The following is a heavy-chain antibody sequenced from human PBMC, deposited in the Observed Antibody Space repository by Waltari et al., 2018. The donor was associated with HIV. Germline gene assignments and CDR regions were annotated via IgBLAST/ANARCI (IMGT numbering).Heavy chain of an antibody. Sequence: EVQLVESGGGLVQPGGSLRLSCAASGFTFSTYSMNWVRQAPGKGLEWVSYISSSSTTIYDADSLKGRFTISRDNAKNLLYLQMNSLRAEDTAVYYCARDKAVIQPDAFDIWGQGTMVTVSS. CDR2: ISSSSTTI. J-gene: IGHJ3*02. V-gene: IGHV3-48*04. CDR1: GFTFSTYS. CDR3: ARDKAVIQPDAFDI. D-gene: IGHD2-21*01.